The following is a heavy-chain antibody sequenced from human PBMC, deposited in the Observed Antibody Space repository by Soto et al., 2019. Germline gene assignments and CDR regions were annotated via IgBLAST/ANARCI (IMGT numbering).Heavy chain of an antibody. CDR2: IITFLGKP. CDR3: ARATGCHDSGGNYMDV. D-gene: IGHD3-9*01. CDR1: GGTLSSHS. V-gene: IGHV1-69*08. Sequence: QVQLVQSGPEVKKPGSSVKVSCKASGGTLSSHSITWVRQAPGQGLEWVGRIITFLGKPNFAQKFQGRVTLTADRSTNTAYMELTSLTSYDTAVYYCARATGCHDSGGNYMDVWGTGTTVTVSS. J-gene: IGHJ6*03.